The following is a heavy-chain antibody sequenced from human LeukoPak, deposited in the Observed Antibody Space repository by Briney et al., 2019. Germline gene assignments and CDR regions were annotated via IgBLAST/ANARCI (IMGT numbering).Heavy chain of an antibody. CDR1: GGSVSSYY. D-gene: IGHD1-26*01. V-gene: IGHV4-59*02. Sequence: SETLSLTCTVSGGSVSSYYWSWIRQPPGKGLEWIGYINYSGTTYYNPSLKSRVTISVDTSKNQFSLRLSSATAADTAVYYCARYSGSLRWFDPWGQGTLVTVSS. CDR3: ARYSGSLRWFDP. CDR2: INYSGTT. J-gene: IGHJ5*02.